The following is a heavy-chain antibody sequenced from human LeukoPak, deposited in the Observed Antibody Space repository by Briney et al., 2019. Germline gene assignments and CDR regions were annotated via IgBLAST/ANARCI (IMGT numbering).Heavy chain of an antibody. V-gene: IGHV4-38-2*02. CDR3: ARYSSSWSRDAFDI. CDR1: GYSISSGYY. J-gene: IGHJ3*02. Sequence: PSETLSLTCTVPGYSISSGYYWGWIRPPPGKGLEWIGSIYHSGSTYYNPSLKSRVTISVDTSKNQFSLKLSSVTAADTAVYYCARYSSSWSRDAFDIWGQGTMVTVSS. D-gene: IGHD6-13*01. CDR2: IYHSGST.